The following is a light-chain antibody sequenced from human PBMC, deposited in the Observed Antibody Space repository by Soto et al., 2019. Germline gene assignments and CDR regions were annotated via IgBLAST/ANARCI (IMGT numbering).Light chain of an antibody. CDR2: GAS. CDR1: QSVSGSY. CDR3: QQYGTSRT. Sequence: EFVLTQSPGTLSLSPGERATLSCRASQSVSGSYLAWYQQKPGQAPRLLIYGASSRATGIPDRFSGSGSGTAFTLTINRLEPEDFAVYYCQQYGTSRTFGQGTKVEIK. V-gene: IGKV3-20*01. J-gene: IGKJ1*01.